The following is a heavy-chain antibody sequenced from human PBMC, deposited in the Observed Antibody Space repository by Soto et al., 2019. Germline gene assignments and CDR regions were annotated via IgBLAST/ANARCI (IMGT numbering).Heavy chain of an antibody. J-gene: IGHJ6*03. CDR3: ARTNVDIVATIWNYMDV. CDR2: IDWDDDK. Sequence: GSGPTLVNPTQTLTLTCTFSGFSLSTSGMCVSWIRQPPGKALEWLARIDWDDDKYYSTSLKTRLTISKDTSKNQVVLTMTNMDPVDTATYYCARTNVDIVATIWNYMDVWGKGTTVTVSS. D-gene: IGHD5-12*01. V-gene: IGHV2-70*11. CDR1: GFSLSTSGMC.